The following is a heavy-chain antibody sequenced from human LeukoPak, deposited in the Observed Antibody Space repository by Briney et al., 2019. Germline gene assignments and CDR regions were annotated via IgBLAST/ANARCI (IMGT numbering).Heavy chain of an antibody. J-gene: IGHJ5*02. CDR2: IYSDNT. D-gene: IGHD5-12*01. CDR1: GFTVSSNS. V-gene: IGHV3-53*01. Sequence: GGSLRLSCTVSGFTVSSNSMSWVRQAPGKGLEWVSFIYSDNTHYSDSVKGRFTISRDNSKNTLYLQMNGLRAEDTAVYYCAREAYSGYDSLYNWFDPWGQGTLVTVSS. CDR3: AREAYSGYDSLYNWFDP.